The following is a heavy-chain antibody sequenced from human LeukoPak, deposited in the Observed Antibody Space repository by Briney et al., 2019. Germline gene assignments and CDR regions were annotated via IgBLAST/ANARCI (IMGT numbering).Heavy chain of an antibody. D-gene: IGHD1-26*01. CDR2: ISAYNGNT. V-gene: IGHV1-18*01. CDR3: ARARSIGVGATTYGY. Sequence: ASVKVSCKASGYTFTSYGISWVRQAPGQGLEWMGWISAYNGNTNYAQKLQGRVTMTTDTSTSTAYMELRSLRSDDTAVYYCARARSIGVGATTYGYWGQGTLVTVSS. CDR1: GYTFTSYG. J-gene: IGHJ4*02.